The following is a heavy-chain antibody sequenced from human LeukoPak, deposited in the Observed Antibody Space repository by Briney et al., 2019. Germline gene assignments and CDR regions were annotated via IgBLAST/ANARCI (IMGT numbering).Heavy chain of an antibody. V-gene: IGHV3-23*01. CDR3: AKNVAGYCSSTSCPWNFDY. Sequence: GGSLRLSCAASGFTFSSYAMSWVRQAPGKGLEWVSAISGSGGSTYYADSVKGRFTISRDNSKNTLYLQMNSLRAEDTAVYYCAKNVAGYCSSTSCPWNFDYWGQGTLVTVSS. CDR1: GFTFSSYA. J-gene: IGHJ4*02. CDR2: ISGSGGST. D-gene: IGHD2-2*03.